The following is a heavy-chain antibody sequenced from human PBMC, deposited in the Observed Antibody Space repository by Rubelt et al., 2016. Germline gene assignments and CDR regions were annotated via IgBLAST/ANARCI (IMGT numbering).Heavy chain of an antibody. Sequence: QLQLQESGPGLVKPSETLSLTCTVSGGSISSSSYYWGWIRQPPGKGLEWSGEIKHSGSTNSNPSLDNRGTISVDTSKNQFSLKLSSVTAADTAVYYCVEGGWTFYNWGQGTLVTVSS. CDR2: IKHSGST. V-gene: IGHV4-39*07. CDR3: VEGGWTFYN. J-gene: IGHJ4*02. CDR1: GGSISSSSYY. D-gene: IGHD6-19*01.